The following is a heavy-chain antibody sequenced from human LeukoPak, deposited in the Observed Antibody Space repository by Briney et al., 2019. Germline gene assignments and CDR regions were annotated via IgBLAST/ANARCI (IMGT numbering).Heavy chain of an antibody. V-gene: IGHV3-48*01. CDR3: SRATHDAFDI. CDR1: GFTFSSYT. Sequence: GGSLRLSCAASGFTFSSYTMNWVRQPPGKGLEWVSNIGTSSTTIYYADSVKGRFTISRDNAKNSLYLQMNSLRAEDTAVYYCSRATHDAFDIWGQGTMVTVSS. J-gene: IGHJ3*02. CDR2: IGTSSTTI.